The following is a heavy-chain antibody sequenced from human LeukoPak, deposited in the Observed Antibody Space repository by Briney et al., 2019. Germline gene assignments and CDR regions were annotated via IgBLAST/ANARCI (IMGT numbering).Heavy chain of an antibody. CDR3: ARAGSISWYDY. CDR1: GFTFSSYG. D-gene: IGHD6-13*01. J-gene: IGHJ4*02. Sequence: PGGSLRLSCVASGFTFSSYGIHWVRQAPGKGLEWVAVISYDGSNKYYAGSVKGRFTISRDNSKNTLYLQMNSLRAEDTAIYYCARAGSISWYDYWGQGTLVTVSS. V-gene: IGHV3-30*03. CDR2: ISYDGSNK.